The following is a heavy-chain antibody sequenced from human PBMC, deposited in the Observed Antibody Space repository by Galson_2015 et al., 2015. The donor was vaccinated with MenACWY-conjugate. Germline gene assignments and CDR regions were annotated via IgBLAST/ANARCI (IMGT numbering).Heavy chain of an antibody. CDR1: GFTFSTYC. V-gene: IGHV3-48*02. CDR2: ISSSSSTI. D-gene: IGHD3-22*01. J-gene: IGHJ1*01. Sequence: SLRLSCAASGFTFSTYCMNWVRQAPGKGLEWVSYISSSSSTIYYADSVKGRFTISRDNAKNSLYLQMNTLRDEDTAVYYCARVSSGYYVNFQRWDQGTLVTVSS. CDR3: ARVSSGYYVNFQR.